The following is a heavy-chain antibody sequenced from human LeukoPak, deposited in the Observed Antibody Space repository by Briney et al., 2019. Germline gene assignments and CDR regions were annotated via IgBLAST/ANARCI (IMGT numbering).Heavy chain of an antibody. D-gene: IGHD3-22*01. V-gene: IGHV4-39*07. Sequence: SETLSLTCTVSGGSISSSSYYWGWIRQPPGKGLEWIGSIYYSGSTYYNPSLKSRVTISVDTSKNQFSLKLSSVTAADTAVYYCARDLDDSSGYYRRFDYWGQGTLVTVSS. CDR3: ARDLDDSSGYYRRFDY. J-gene: IGHJ4*02. CDR2: IYYSGST. CDR1: GGSISSSSYY.